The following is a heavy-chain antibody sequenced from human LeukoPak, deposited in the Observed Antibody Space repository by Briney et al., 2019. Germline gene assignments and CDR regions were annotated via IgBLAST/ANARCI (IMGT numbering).Heavy chain of an antibody. J-gene: IGHJ5*02. Sequence: ASVKVSCKASGYTFTSYDINWVRQATGQGLEWMGWMNPNSGNTGYAQKFQGRVTITRNTSISTAYMELSSLRSEDTAVYYCARSIAHPLSYYDFWSGSNTGWFDPWGQGTLVTVSS. V-gene: IGHV1-8*03. D-gene: IGHD3-3*01. CDR1: GYTFTSYD. CDR3: ARSIAHPLSYYDFWSGSNTGWFDP. CDR2: MNPNSGNT.